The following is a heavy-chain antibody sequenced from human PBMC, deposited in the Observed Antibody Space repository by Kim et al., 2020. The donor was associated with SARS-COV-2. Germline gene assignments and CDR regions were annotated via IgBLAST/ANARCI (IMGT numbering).Heavy chain of an antibody. J-gene: IGHJ6*02. V-gene: IGHV3-21*01. Sequence: GSLRLSCAASGFTFSSYSMNWVRQAPGKGLEWVSSISSSSSYIYYADSVKGRFAISRDNAKNSLYLQMNSLRAEDTAVYYCARVGRRGYYYYYGMDVWGQGTTVTVS. CDR3: ARVGRRGYYYYYGMDV. CDR2: ISSSSSYI. CDR1: GFTFSSYS.